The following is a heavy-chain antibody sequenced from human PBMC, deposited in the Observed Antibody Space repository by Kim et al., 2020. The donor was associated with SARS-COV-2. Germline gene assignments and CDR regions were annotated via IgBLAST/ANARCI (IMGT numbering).Heavy chain of an antibody. V-gene: IGHV3-7*01. D-gene: IGHD3-3*01. J-gene: IGHJ4*01. CDR1: EFTFTKYW. Sequence: GGSLRLSCAASEFTFTKYWMAWVRQAPGKGLEWVANIKEDGSEKNYVDSVKGRFTISRDNAKNSLYLEMSRLRAEDTAVYYCAKETTLRFLEWTGFYF. CDR2: IKEDGSEK. CDR3: AKETTLRFLEWTGFYF.